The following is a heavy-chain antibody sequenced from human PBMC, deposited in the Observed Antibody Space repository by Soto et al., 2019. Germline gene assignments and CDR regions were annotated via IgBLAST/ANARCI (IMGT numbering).Heavy chain of an antibody. Sequence: PGGSLRLSCAASGFTFSKAWMNWVRQAPGKGLEWVGRIKSKTVGGTTDYAAPVKGRFTISRDDSKNTVYLQMNSLRTEDTAVYFCTTDPDIPVAPNWFDPWGQGSLVTVSS. CDR3: TTDPDIPVAPNWFDP. CDR1: GFTFSKAW. D-gene: IGHD2-15*01. J-gene: IGHJ5*02. CDR2: IKSKTVGGTT. V-gene: IGHV3-15*07.